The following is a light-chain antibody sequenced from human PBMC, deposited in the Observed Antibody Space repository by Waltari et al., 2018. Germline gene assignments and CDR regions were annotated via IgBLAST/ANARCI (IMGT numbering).Light chain of an antibody. J-gene: IGKJ4*01. V-gene: IGKV3-20*01. CDR2: DTS. Sequence: EIVLTQSPGTLSLSPGDRATLSCRASQSVKSNELAWYQQKPGQAPRLLIYDTSTRATGIPDRFSGSGSGTDFILTINRLEAEDFVLYYCQQYGTPLTFGGGTKVEIK. CDR3: QQYGTPLT. CDR1: QSVKSNE.